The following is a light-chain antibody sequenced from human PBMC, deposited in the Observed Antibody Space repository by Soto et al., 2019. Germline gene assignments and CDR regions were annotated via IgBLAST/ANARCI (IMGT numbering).Light chain of an antibody. J-gene: IGKJ4*01. CDR1: QSVSTSY. Sequence: EIVLTQSPGTLSLSPGERATLSCRASQSVSTSYLAWYHQKPGQAPRLLIYGASSRATGIPDRFSGSGSGADFTLTISRMEPEDFAVYYCQQYGSVPLTFGGGTKVAIK. CDR2: GAS. V-gene: IGKV3-20*01. CDR3: QQYGSVPLT.